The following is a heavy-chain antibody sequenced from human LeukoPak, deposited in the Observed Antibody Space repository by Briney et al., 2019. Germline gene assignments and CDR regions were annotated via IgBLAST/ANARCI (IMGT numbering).Heavy chain of an antibody. D-gene: IGHD3-22*01. Sequence: ASVKVSCKASGYTFTSYAMNWVRQAPGQGLEWMGGIIPIFGTANYAQKFQGRVTITADKSTSTAYMELSSLRSEDTAVYYCASNNRSDSSGYFGTPRSYYYYYYYMNVWGKGTTVTVSS. J-gene: IGHJ6*03. CDR1: GYTFTSYA. V-gene: IGHV1-69*06. CDR3: ASNNRSDSSGYFGTPRSYYYYYYYMNV. CDR2: IIPIFGTA.